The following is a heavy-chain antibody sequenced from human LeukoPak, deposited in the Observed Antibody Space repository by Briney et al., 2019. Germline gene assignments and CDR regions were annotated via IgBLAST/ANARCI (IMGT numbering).Heavy chain of an antibody. J-gene: IGHJ4*01. CDR2: IIGNGFST. D-gene: IGHD5-24*01. CDR1: GFTFSFSA. CDR3: AKGRRDGYNYPLFDH. V-gene: IGHV3-23*01. Sequence: PGGSLRLSCAASGFTFSFSAMNWVRQAPGKGLEWVATIIGNGFSTYYADSVNGRFIISRDNSQNSLFLQMNSLRVEDTAIYYCAKGRRDGYNYPLFDHWGHGALVTVSS.